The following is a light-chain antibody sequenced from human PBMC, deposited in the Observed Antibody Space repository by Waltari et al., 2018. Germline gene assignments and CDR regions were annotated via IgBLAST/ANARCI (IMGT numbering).Light chain of an antibody. CDR1: QSISRN. V-gene: IGKV3-15*01. CDR2: GSS. CDR3: QQYNNWRT. Sequence: EVLMTQSPATLSVSPGERATFSCRASQSISRNLAWYQQKPGQAPKLRIYGSSTRATGIPARFSGSGSGTEFTLSISSLQSEDFAVYYCQQYNNWRTFGQGTKLEIK. J-gene: IGKJ2*01.